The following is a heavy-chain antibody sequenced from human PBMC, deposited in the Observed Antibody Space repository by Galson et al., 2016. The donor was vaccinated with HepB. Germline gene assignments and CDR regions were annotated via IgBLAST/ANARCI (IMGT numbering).Heavy chain of an antibody. CDR2: NYYSGST. D-gene: IGHD5-12*01. CDR1: GGSISSTSYY. V-gene: IGHV4-39*01. J-gene: IGHJ4*02. CDR3: ATGRATIIQVDY. Sequence: SETLSLTCTVSGGSISSTSYYWGWIRQPPGKGLEWIGSNYYSGSTYYNPSLTSRVTISVDTSKNQFSLKLSSVTAADTAVYYCATGRATIIQVDYWGQGTLVTISS.